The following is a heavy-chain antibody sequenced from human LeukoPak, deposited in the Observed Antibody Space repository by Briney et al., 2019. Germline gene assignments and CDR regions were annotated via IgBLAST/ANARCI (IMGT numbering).Heavy chain of an antibody. D-gene: IGHD3-3*01. V-gene: IGHV4-4*02. CDR3: ARDGGSETWFDP. CDR1: GGSISSSKW. J-gene: IGHJ5*02. CDR2: IYHSGST. Sequence: SETLSLTCAVSGGSISSSKWWSWVRQPPGKGLEWIGEIYHSGSTNYNPSLKSRVTISVDKSKNQFSLKLSSVTAADTAVYYCARDGGSETWFDPWGQGTLVTVSS.